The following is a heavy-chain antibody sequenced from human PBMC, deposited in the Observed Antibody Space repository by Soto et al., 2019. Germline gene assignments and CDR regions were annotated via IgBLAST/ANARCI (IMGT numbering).Heavy chain of an antibody. D-gene: IGHD3-10*01. CDR2: INAGNGNT. CDR1: GYTFTSYA. CDR3: ARQKGDITMVRGVIMFEVKEYYYYYMDV. Sequence: ASVKVSCKASGYTFTSYAMHWVRQAPGQRLEWMGWINAGNGNTKYSQKFQGRVTITRETSASTAYMELSSLRSEDTAVYYCARQKGDITMVRGVIMFEVKEYYYYYMDVWGKGTTVTVSS. V-gene: IGHV1-3*01. J-gene: IGHJ6*03.